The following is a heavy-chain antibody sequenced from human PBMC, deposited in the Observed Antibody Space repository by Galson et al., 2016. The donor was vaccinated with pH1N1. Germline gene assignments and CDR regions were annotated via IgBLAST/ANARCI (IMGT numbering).Heavy chain of an antibody. V-gene: IGHV4-38-2*01. CDR1: GYSVSSGSS. CDR3: ARQAYYISWFFCGFYI. Sequence: ETLSLTCAVSGYSVSSGSSWGWIRQTPGKGLEYIATMSHTGTTYYNPSLKSRVIISVDTSKNQFSLKLNSLTATDSAVYYCARQAYYISWFFCGFYIWGQGTMVTVSS. CDR2: MSHTGTT. J-gene: IGHJ3*02. D-gene: IGHD6-13*01.